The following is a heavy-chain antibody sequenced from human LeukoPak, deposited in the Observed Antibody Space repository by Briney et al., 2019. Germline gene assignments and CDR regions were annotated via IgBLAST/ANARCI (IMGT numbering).Heavy chain of an antibody. V-gene: IGHV1-18*01. CDR3: AGAGKYDILTGYSNDDY. CDR1: GYTFTSYG. CDR2: ISAYNGNT. J-gene: IGHJ4*02. D-gene: IGHD3-9*01. Sequence: ASVKVSCKASGYTFTSYGISWVRQAPGQGLEWMGWISAYNGNTNYAQKLQGRVTMTTDTSTSTAYMELRSLRSDDTAVYYCAGAGKYDILTGYSNDDYWGQGTLVTVSS.